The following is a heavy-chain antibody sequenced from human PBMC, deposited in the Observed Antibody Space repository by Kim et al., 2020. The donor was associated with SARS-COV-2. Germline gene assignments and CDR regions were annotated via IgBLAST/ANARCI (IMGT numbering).Heavy chain of an antibody. Sequence: SETLSLTCTVSGGSVSSGSYYWSWIRQPPGKGLEWIGYIYYSGSTNYNPSLKSRVTISVDTSKNQFSLKLSSVTAADTAVYYCARGCHGDYYDSSGYYYYQWFDPWGQGTLVTVSS. CDR2: IYYSGST. CDR3: ARGCHGDYYDSSGYYYYQWFDP. CDR1: GGSVSSGSYY. J-gene: IGHJ5*02. V-gene: IGHV4-61*01. D-gene: IGHD3-22*01.